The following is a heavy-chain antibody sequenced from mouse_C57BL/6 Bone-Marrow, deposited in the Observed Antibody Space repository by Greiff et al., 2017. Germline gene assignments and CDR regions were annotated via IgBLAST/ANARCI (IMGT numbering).Heavy chain of an antibody. J-gene: IGHJ1*03. Sequence: VKLMESGPELVKPGASVKLSCKASGYTFTSYDINWVKQRPGQGLAWIGWIYPRDGSTKYNEKFKGKATLTVGTSSSTAYMELHSLTSEDAAVYFCARDYGSSYWYFDVWGTGTTVTVSS. D-gene: IGHD1-1*01. CDR3: ARDYGSSYWYFDV. CDR2: IYPRDGST. CDR1: GYTFTSYD. V-gene: IGHV1-85*01.